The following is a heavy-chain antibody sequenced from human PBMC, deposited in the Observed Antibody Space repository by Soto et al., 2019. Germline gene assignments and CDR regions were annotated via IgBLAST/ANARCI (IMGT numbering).Heavy chain of an antibody. CDR3: VSRRTTVITQAYFDY. V-gene: IGHV4-59*01. D-gene: IGHD4-4*01. CDR1: GGSISSYY. J-gene: IGHJ4*02. CDR2: IYYSGST. Sequence: PSETLSLTCTVSGGSISSYYWSWIRQPPGKGLEWIGYIYYSGSTNYNPSLKSRVTISVDTSKNQFSLKLSSVTAADTAVYFCVSRRTTVITQAYFDYWGPGALVTVSS.